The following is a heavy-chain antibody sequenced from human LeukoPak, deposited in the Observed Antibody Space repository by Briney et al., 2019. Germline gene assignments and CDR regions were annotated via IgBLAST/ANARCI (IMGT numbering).Heavy chain of an antibody. V-gene: IGHV4-59*01. J-gene: IGHJ4*02. Sequence: SETLSLTCTVSGGSISSYYWSWIRQPPGKGLEWIGYIYYSGSTNYNPYLKSRVTISVDTSKNQFSLKLSSVTAADTAVYYCARGVGATINAFDYWGQGTLVTVSS. CDR2: IYYSGST. CDR1: GGSISSYY. CDR3: ARGVGATINAFDY. D-gene: IGHD1-26*01.